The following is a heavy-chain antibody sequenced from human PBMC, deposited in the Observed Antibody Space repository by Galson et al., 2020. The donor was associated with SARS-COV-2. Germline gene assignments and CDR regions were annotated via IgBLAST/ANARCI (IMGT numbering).Heavy chain of an antibody. V-gene: IGHV3-21*01. CDR3: ARESAGYCSSTSCYTNWFDP. D-gene: IGHD2-2*02. CDR2: ISSSSSYI. J-gene: IGHJ5*02. Sequence: GESLKISCAASGFTFSSYSMNWVRQAPGKGLEWVSYISSSSSYIYYADSVKGRFTISRDNAKNSLYLQMNSLRAEDTAVDYCARESAGYCSSTSCYTNWFDPWGQGTLVTVSS. CDR1: GFTFSSYS.